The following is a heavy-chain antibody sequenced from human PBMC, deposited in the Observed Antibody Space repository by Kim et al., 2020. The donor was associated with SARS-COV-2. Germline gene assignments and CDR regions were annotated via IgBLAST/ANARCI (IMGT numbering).Heavy chain of an antibody. D-gene: IGHD2-2*01. CDR1: GFTFSDYY. Sequence: GGSLRLSCAASGFTFSDYYMSWIRQAPGQGLEWVSYISSSSSYTNYADSVKGRFTISRDNAKNSLYLQMNSLRAEDTAVYYCSIEYPIAYCSSTSCYYAFDIWGQGTMVTVSS. CDR3: SIEYPIAYCSSTSCYYAFDI. V-gene: IGHV3-11*06. CDR2: ISSSSSYT. J-gene: IGHJ3*02.